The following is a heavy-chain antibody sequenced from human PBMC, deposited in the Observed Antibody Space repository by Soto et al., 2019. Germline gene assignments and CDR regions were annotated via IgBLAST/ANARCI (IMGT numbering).Heavy chain of an antibody. Sequence: PSETLSLTCAVSGGSLRGHYWSWIRQSPEKGLEWIGEINHSGFTNYNPTLKSRVTISRDASKNQFSLRLSSMTAADSAVYFCARAAVKLGATLFDSWGQATLVTVSS. J-gene: IGHJ4*02. V-gene: IGHV4-34*01. CDR3: ARAAVKLGATLFDS. CDR2: INHSGFT. D-gene: IGHD1-26*01. CDR1: GGSLRGHY.